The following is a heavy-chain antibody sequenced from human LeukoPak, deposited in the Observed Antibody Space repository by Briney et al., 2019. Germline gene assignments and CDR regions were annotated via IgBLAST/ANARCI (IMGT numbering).Heavy chain of an antibody. CDR3: ARTRSRGLNWFDP. V-gene: IGHV4-30-4*08. CDR1: GGSISSGDYY. CDR2: IYYSGST. D-gene: IGHD3-16*01. J-gene: IGHJ5*02. Sequence: SETLSLTCTVSGGSISSGDYYWSWIRQPPGKGLEWIGYIYYSGSTYYNPSLKSRVTISVDTFKNQFSLKLSSVTAADTAVYYCARTRSRGLNWFDPWGQGTLVTVSS.